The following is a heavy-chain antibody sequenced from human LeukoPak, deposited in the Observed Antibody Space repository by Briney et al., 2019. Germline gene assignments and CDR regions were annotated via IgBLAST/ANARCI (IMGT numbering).Heavy chain of an antibody. CDR1: GGSISSSSYY. J-gene: IGHJ4*02. D-gene: IGHD6-13*01. CDR2: IYYSGST. V-gene: IGHV4-39*07. CDR3: AHVKGSSSWYGSDY. Sequence: KSSETLSLTCTVSGGSISSSSYYWGWIRQPPGKGLEWIGSIYYSGSTNYNPSLKSRVTISVDTSKNQFSLKLSSVTAADTAVYYCAHVKGSSSWYGSDYWGQGTLVTVSS.